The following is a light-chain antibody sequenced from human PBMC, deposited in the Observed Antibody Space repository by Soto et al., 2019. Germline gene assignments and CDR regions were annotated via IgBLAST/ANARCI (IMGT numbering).Light chain of an antibody. V-gene: IGLV2-14*03. J-gene: IGLJ1*01. CDR2: DVS. Sequence: QSVLTQPASVSGSPGQSITISCTGNSRDVGGYNYVSWYQKNPGKAPKLMIYDVSNRPSGVSDRFSGSKSGNTASLTISGLQAEDEAEYYCSSYSNSTTLYVFGTGTKVTVL. CDR1: SRDVGGYNY. CDR3: SSYSNSTTLYV.